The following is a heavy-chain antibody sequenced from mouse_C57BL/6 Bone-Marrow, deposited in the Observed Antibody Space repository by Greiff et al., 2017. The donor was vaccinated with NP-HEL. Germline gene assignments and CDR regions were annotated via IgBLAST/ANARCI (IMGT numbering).Heavy chain of an antibody. D-gene: IGHD1-1*01. CDR2: IYPGSGNT. Sequence: QVQLQQSGAELVRPGASVKLSCKASGYTFTDYYINWVKQRPGQGLEWIARIYPGSGNTYYNEKFKGKATLTAEKSSSTAYMQLSSLTSEDSAVYFCARSPLLLYYGSSLYFDYWGQGTTLTVSS. CDR1: GYTFTDYY. CDR3: ARSPLLLYYGSSLYFDY. V-gene: IGHV1-76*01. J-gene: IGHJ2*01.